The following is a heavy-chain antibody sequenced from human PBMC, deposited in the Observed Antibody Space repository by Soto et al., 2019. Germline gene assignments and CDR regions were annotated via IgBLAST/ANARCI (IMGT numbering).Heavy chain of an antibody. Sequence: QITLKESGPTLVKPTQTLTLTCTFSGFSLSTSGVGVGWIRQPPGKALEWLALIYWDDDKRYSPSLKSRLTITKNTSKNQVVLTMTNMDPVDTATYYCAHDQVVAALGGYDAFDIWGQGTMVTVSS. CDR3: AHDQVVAALGGYDAFDI. J-gene: IGHJ3*02. CDR2: IYWDDDK. D-gene: IGHD2-15*01. CDR1: GFSLSTSGVG. V-gene: IGHV2-5*02.